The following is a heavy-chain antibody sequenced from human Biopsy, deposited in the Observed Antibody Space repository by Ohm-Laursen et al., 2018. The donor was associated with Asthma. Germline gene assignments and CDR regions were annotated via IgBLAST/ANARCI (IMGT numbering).Heavy chain of an antibody. D-gene: IGHD2-2*01. J-gene: IGHJ4*02. Sequence: SVKVSCKSFGGTFNTYVIGWVRQAPGQGLEWMGGINSVFGTTTYPQKFQDRVTITANDSTSTVYMELSSLRSEDTAVYYCARKAGSCISRTCYSLDFWGQGTLVTVSS. CDR1: GGTFNTYV. CDR2: INSVFGTT. V-gene: IGHV1-69*13. CDR3: ARKAGSCISRTCYSLDF.